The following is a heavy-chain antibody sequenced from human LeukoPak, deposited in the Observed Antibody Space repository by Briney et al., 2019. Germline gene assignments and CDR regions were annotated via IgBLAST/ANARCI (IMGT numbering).Heavy chain of an antibody. D-gene: IGHD2/OR15-2a*01. CDR2: IRQDGSEK. Sequence: PGGSLTLSCVASGFIIGSYWMSWVRQAPGKGLEWVANIRQDGSEKYYVDSVKGRLTISRDNAKNSLYLQMNNLTAADTAIYYCARAGYYGDDAFDLWGQGTRVTVSS. CDR3: ARAGYYGDDAFDL. CDR1: GFIIGSYW. J-gene: IGHJ3*01. V-gene: IGHV3-7*01.